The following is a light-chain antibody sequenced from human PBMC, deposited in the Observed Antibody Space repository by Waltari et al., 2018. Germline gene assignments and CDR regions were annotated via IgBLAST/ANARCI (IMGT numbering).Light chain of an antibody. CDR1: GSNIGNNF. CDR3: ETWDSSLSVV. J-gene: IGLJ2*01. V-gene: IGLV1-51*01. Sequence: QSVLTQPPSVSAAAGQKVTISCSGTGSNIGNNFVSWYQQLPGTAPKLLIFDNNKRTSGIPDRFSGSKSGSSATLGIAGLQTGDEAEYYCETWDSSLSVVFGGGTKLTVL. CDR2: DNN.